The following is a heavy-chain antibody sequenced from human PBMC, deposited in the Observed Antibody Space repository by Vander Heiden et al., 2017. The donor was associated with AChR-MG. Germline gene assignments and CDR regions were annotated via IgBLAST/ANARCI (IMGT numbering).Heavy chain of an antibody. V-gene: IGHV3-9*01. J-gene: IGHJ4*02. CDR1: GFTFDDYA. CDR3: ASGDGYNYSDY. Sequence: EVQLVESGGGLVQPGRSLRLSCAASGFTFDDYAMHWVRQAPGKGLEWVSGISWNSGSIGYADSVKGRFTISRDNAKNSLYLQMNSLRAEDTALYYCASGDGYNYSDYWGQGTLVTVSS. D-gene: IGHD5-12*01. CDR2: ISWNSGSI.